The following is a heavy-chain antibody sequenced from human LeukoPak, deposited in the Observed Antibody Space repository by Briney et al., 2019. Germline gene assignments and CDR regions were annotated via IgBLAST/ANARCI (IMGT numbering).Heavy chain of an antibody. V-gene: IGHV3-74*01. CDR3: ARRSSGSPPYYFGY. J-gene: IGHJ4*02. CDR2: INSDRSST. Sequence: GGSLRLSCAASGLTFSSYWMHWVRQAPGKGLVWVSRINSDRSSTSYADSVKGRFTISRDNAKNTLYLQMNSLGAEDTAVYYCARRSSGSPPYYFGYWGQGTLVTVSS. D-gene: IGHD1-26*01. CDR1: GLTFSSYW.